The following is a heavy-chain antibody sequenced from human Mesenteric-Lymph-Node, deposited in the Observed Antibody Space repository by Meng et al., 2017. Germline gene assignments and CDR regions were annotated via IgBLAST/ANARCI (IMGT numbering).Heavy chain of an antibody. J-gene: IGHJ4*02. V-gene: IGHV1-2*06. CDR2: INPNSGGT. CDR1: HYTFTGYG. CDR3: ARGVGYYDSSGFDY. Sequence: QGQGAPAGREGKGPGASMQSACKAAHYTFTGYGGGWFRQAPGQGLEWMGRINPNSGGTNYAQKFQGRVTMTRDTSISTAYMELSKLRSDDTAVYYCARGVGYYDSSGFDYWGQGTLVTVSS. D-gene: IGHD3-22*01.